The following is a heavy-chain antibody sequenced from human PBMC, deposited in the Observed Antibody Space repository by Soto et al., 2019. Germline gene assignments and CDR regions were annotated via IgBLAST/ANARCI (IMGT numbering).Heavy chain of an antibody. CDR2: IYYSGST. V-gene: IGHV4-39*01. CDR3: VRLIGNSWLDS. CDR1: GGSITSSYY. Sequence: PSETLSLTCTVSGGSITSSYYWGWIRQPPGKGLEWIGSIYYSGSTYYNPSLKSRVTISVDTSKNQFSLKLSSVTAADTAVYYCVRLIGNSWLDSWGQGTLVTVSS. J-gene: IGHJ5*01.